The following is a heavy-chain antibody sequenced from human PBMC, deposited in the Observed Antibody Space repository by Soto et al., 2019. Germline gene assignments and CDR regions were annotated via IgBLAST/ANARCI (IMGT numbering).Heavy chain of an antibody. D-gene: IGHD6-13*01. CDR1: GGTFSSYA. J-gene: IGHJ6*02. V-gene: IGHV1-69*13. Sequence: SVKVSCKASGGTFSSYAISWVRQAPGQGLEWMGGIIPIFGTANYAQKFQGRVTITADESTSTAYMELSSLRSEDTAVYYCARDSRVAEAGTVYSGMDVWGQGTTVTISS. CDR2: IIPIFGTA. CDR3: ARDSRVAEAGTVYSGMDV.